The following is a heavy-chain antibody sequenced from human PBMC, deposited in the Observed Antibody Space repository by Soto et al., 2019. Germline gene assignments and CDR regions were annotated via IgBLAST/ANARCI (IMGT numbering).Heavy chain of an antibody. J-gene: IGHJ6*02. CDR2: ISYDGSNK. CDR3: ARGYYYDSSGYPAWYYYGMDV. D-gene: IGHD3-22*01. CDR1: GFTFSSYA. V-gene: IGHV3-30-3*01. Sequence: PGGSLRLSCAASGFTFSSYAMHWVRQAPGKGLEWVAVISYDGSNKYYADSVKGRFTISRDNSKNTLYPQMNSLRAEDTAVYYCARGYYYDSSGYPAWYYYGMDVWGQGTTVTVSS.